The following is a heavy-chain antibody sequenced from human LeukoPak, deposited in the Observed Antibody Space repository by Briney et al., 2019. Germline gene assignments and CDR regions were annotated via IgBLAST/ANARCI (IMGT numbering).Heavy chain of an antibody. CDR1: GFTFSSYG. V-gene: IGHV3-21*01. CDR2: IGSSSTYI. Sequence: GGSLRLSCAASGFTFSSYGMHWVRQAPGKGLEWVSSIGSSSTYIYYADSVKGRFTISRDNAKNSLYLQMNSLRAEDTAVYYCARSPGFDGFDIWGQGTMVTVSS. CDR3: ARSPGFDGFDI. D-gene: IGHD3-10*01. J-gene: IGHJ3*02.